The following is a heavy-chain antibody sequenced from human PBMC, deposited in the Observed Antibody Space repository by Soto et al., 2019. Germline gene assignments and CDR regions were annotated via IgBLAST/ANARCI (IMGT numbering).Heavy chain of an antibody. Sequence: GGSLRLSGAASGFSFSTYAITWVRQAPWKGLEWVSGISGNSVSTYYADSVKGRFTVSRDNSKNTVYLQMNSLRGDDTAVYYCAKVSVVVVAAGEWFDPWGQGTLVTVSS. J-gene: IGHJ5*02. CDR2: ISGNSVST. V-gene: IGHV3-23*01. CDR3: AKVSVVVVAAGEWFDP. D-gene: IGHD2-15*01. CDR1: GFSFSTYA.